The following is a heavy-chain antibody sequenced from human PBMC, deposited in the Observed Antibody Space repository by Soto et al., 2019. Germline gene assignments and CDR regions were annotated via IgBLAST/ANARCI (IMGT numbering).Heavy chain of an antibody. CDR2: HNPNSGDT. CDR1: GYIFTGYY. J-gene: IGHJ4*02. V-gene: IGHV1-2*04. D-gene: IGHD6-19*01. Sequence: QVQLLQSGAELKKPGASVKVSCKASGYIFTGYYMHWVRQAPGQVLEWMGWHNPNSGDTNYTQKFQGWVTMTRDTSISTAYMELSRLRSDDTAVYYCATSRISIAVACETEYYFDYWGQGTLVTVSS. CDR3: ATSRISIAVACETEYYFDY.